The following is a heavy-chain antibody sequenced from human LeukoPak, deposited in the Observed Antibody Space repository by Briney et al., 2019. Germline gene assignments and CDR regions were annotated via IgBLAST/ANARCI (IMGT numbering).Heavy chain of an antibody. J-gene: IGHJ6*03. CDR2: IYYSGST. CDR3: ARQRAGWSIGSFYYYYYMDV. CDR1: GGSISSRSYY. V-gene: IGHV4-39*01. D-gene: IGHD3-3*01. Sequence: PSETLSLTCTVSGGSISSRSYYWGWIRQPPGKGLEWIGSIYYSGSTYYNPSLKSRVTISVDTSKNQFSLKLSSVTAADTAVYYCARQRAGWSIGSFYYYYYMDVWGKGTTVTVSS.